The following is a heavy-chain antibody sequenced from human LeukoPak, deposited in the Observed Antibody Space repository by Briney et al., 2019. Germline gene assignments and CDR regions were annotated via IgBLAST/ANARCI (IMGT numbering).Heavy chain of an antibody. D-gene: IGHD5-18*01. Sequence: GGSLRLSCRASGFTFSSSWMDWVRQAPGKGLEWVASINPDGNKKYSADSVKGRFTISRDNAENSLYLQMNSLRVEDTAFYYCARDLAYSRLDYWGQGMLVTVSS. J-gene: IGHJ4*02. CDR1: GFTFSSSW. CDR2: INPDGNKK. V-gene: IGHV3-7*01. CDR3: ARDLAYSRLDY.